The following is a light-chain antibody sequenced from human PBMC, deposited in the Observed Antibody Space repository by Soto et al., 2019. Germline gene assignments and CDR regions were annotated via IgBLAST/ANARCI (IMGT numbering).Light chain of an antibody. V-gene: IGKV4-1*01. Sequence: DIVMTQSPDSLAVSLGEGATINCKSSQSVLYSSNNKNYLGWYQQKTGQTPKLLIHWASTRESGVPDRFSGSGSGTNFTLTISRLQAEDVAVYYCQQYYTTPPTFGGGTKVDIK. CDR1: QSVLYSSNNKNY. J-gene: IGKJ4*01. CDR3: QQYYTTPPT. CDR2: WAS.